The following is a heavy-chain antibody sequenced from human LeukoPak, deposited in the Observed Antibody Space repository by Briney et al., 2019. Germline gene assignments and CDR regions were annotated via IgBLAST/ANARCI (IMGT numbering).Heavy chain of an antibody. CDR2: INAGNGNP. CDR3: ASRASWYDAFDI. Sequence: ASVKVSCKASGYTFTSYAMHWVRQAPGQRLEWMGWINAGNGNPKYSQKFQGRVTITRDTSASTAYMELSSLRSEDTAVYYCASRASWYDAFDIWGQGTMVTVSS. CDR1: GYTFTSYA. J-gene: IGHJ3*02. D-gene: IGHD6-13*01. V-gene: IGHV1-3*01.